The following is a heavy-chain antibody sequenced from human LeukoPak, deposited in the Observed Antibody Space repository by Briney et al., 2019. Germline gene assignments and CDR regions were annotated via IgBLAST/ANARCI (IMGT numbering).Heavy chain of an antibody. CDR2: IWYDGSNK. D-gene: IGHD5-18*01. CDR3: AKETWTQGYLDY. Sequence: PGGSLRLSCAASGFTFSSYGMHWVRQAPGKGLEWVAVIWYDGSNKYYADSVKGRFTISRDNSKNTLYLQMNSLRAEDTAVYYCAKETWTQGYLDYWGQGTLVTVSS. CDR1: GFTFSSYG. V-gene: IGHV3-33*06. J-gene: IGHJ4*02.